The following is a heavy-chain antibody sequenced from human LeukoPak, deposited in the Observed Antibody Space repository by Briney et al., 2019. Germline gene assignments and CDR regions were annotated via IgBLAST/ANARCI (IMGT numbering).Heavy chain of an antibody. V-gene: IGHV4-59*01. CDR3: AREHLTGRGYFDY. CDR1: GGSISSYY. J-gene: IGHJ4*02. Sequence: SETLSLTCTVSGGSISSYYWNWIRQPPGKGLEWIGYIYYTGYTNYNPSLKSRVTISVGTSKKQFSLKLNSVTAADTAVYYCAREHLTGRGYFDYWGQGTLVTVPS. D-gene: IGHD1-20*01. CDR2: IYYTGYT.